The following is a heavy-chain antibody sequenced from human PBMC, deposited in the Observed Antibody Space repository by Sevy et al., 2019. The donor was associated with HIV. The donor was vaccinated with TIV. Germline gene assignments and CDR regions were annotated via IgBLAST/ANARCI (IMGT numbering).Heavy chain of an antibody. Sequence: GGSLRLSCAASGFTFSRYSMHWVRQAPGKGLEWVATISLDASNKHYADSVKGRFTISRDNFQNSLFLQMNSLIPEDTAVYYCALERLSSDVAEYFQNWGQGTLVTVSS. CDR2: ISLDASNK. CDR3: ALERLSSDVAEYFQN. V-gene: IGHV3-30*04. J-gene: IGHJ1*01. D-gene: IGHD1-1*01. CDR1: GFTFSRYS.